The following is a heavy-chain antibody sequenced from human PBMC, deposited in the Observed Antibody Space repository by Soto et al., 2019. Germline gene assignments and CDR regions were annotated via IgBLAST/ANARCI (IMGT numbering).Heavy chain of an antibody. CDR1: GFTFSSYA. J-gene: IGHJ4*02. CDR2: ISGSGGST. Sequence: GGSLRLSCAASGFTFSSYAMSWVRQAPGKGLEWVSAISGSGGSTYYADSVEGRFTISRDNSKNTLYLQMNSLRAEDTAVYYCAKTPTVTTIFLLDYWGQGTLVTAPQ. V-gene: IGHV3-23*01. D-gene: IGHD4-17*01. CDR3: AKTPTVTTIFLLDY.